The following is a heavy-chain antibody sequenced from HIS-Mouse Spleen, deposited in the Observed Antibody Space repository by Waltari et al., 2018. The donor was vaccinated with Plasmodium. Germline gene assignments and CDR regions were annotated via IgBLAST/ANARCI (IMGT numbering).Heavy chain of an antibody. J-gene: IGHJ4*02. Sequence: QITLKESGPTLVKPTQTLTLTCTFSGFSLSTSGVGVGWIRRPPRKDLEWLALIYWNDDKRYSPSLKSRLTITKDTSKNQVVLTMTNMDPVYTATYYCAHRVVNYFDYWGQGTLVTVSS. V-gene: IGHV2-5*01. CDR1: GFSLSTSGVG. CDR2: IYWNDDK. CDR3: AHRVVNYFDY.